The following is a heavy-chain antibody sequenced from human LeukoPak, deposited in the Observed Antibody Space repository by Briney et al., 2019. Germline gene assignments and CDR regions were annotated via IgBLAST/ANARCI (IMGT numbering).Heavy chain of an antibody. D-gene: IGHD2-2*01. CDR3: AKDVPPNS. CDR1: GFTFSNYA. V-gene: IGHV3-30*18. J-gene: IGHJ4*02. CDR2: ISFDGSNE. Sequence: GGSMRLSSAASGFTFSNYAMHWVRQAPGKGLEWVTVISFDGSNEYYTDSVKGRLTMSRDNSNNTLSLQMNSLRAEDTAVYYCAKDVPPNSWGQGTLVTVSP.